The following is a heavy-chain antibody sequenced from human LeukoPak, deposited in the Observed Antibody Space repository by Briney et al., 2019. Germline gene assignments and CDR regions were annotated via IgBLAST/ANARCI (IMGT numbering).Heavy chain of an antibody. V-gene: IGHV1-46*01. D-gene: IGHD3-10*01. CDR1: GYTFIHYY. J-gene: IGHJ4*02. CDR2: VDPSGDIA. CDR3: ARDSFGVRGFDH. Sequence: ASVKVSCKTSGYTFIHYYMHWVRQASGEGFEWMGIVDPSGDIATYAQKFQGRVTLTTDTSTSTFYMELSSQRSEDTAIYYCARDSFGVRGFDHWGQGTPVTVSS.